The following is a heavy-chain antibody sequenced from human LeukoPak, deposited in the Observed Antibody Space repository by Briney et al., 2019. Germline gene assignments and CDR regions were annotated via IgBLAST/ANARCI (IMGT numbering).Heavy chain of an antibody. J-gene: IGHJ2*01. CDR2: ISSSSNFI. CDR3: ARGNGGTRSRYWYFDL. V-gene: IGHV3-21*01. D-gene: IGHD4-23*01. Sequence: GGSLRLSCAASGFTFSSYSMNWVRQAPGKGLEWVSSISSSSNFIYYGDSVKGRFTISRDNAKISLYLKMNSLRAEDTAVYYCARGNGGTRSRYWYFDLWGRGTLVTVSS. CDR1: GFTFSSYS.